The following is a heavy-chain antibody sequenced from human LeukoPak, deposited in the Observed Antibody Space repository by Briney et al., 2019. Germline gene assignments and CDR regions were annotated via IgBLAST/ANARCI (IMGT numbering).Heavy chain of an antibody. CDR2: ISYDGSNK. Sequence: GGSLRISCAASGFIFYNYAMSWVRQAPGKGLEWVAVISYDGSNKYYADSVKGRFTISRDNSKNTLYLQMNSLRAEDTAVYYCARDRSAVLRFLEWLPIWGQGTLVTVSS. CDR3: ARDRSAVLRFLEWLPI. V-gene: IGHV3-30-3*01. D-gene: IGHD3-3*01. CDR1: GFIFYNYA. J-gene: IGHJ4*02.